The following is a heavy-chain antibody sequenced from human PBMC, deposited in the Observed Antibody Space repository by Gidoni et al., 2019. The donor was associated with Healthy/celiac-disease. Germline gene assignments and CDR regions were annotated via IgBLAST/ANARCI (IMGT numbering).Heavy chain of an antibody. V-gene: IGHV3-30*02. CDR1: GFTFRSYG. CDR2: IRYDGSNK. J-gene: IGHJ6*02. Sequence: QVQLVESGGGVVQPEGSLRLYRAASGFTFRSYGMHWVRQAPGKGLEWVAFIRYDGSNKYYTDSVKGRFTISRDKSKNTLYLQMNSRRAEDTAVDYCATLPKRTTGTDYYYYGMDVWGQGTTVTVSS. CDR3: ATLPKRTTGTDYYYYGMDV. D-gene: IGHD1-1*01.